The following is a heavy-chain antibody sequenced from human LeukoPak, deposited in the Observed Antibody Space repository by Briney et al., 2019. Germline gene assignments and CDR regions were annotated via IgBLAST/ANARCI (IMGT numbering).Heavy chain of an antibody. V-gene: IGHV4-4*02. CDR1: SDSISSSNW. CDR3: ASRGGCSSTSCYVTDHYFDY. J-gene: IGHJ4*02. CDR2: IYHSGST. D-gene: IGHD2-2*01. Sequence: PSETLSLTCTVSSDSISSSNWWSWVRQPPGKGLEWIGEIYHSGSTNYNPSLKSRVTISVDKSKNQFSLKLSSVTAADTAVYYCASRGGCSSTSCYVTDHYFDYWGQGTLVTVSS.